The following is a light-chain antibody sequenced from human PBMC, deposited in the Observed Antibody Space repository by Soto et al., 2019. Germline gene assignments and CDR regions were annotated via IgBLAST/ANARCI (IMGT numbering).Light chain of an antibody. J-gene: IGKJ4*01. CDR1: QGISCY. CDR2: TAS. Sequence: DFQLTQSPSFLSASIGDRVTITCRASQGISCYLAWYQQKPGKPPKLLIYTASTLQSGVPSRFSGSGSGTEFTLTISSLQPEDFAVYYCQQYNSWPLTFGGGTKVEIK. CDR3: QQYNSWPLT. V-gene: IGKV1-9*01.